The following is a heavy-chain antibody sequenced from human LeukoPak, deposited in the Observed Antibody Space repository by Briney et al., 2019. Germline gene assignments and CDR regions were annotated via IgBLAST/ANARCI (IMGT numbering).Heavy chain of an antibody. Sequence: GALRLSCAASGFTFSHYGMHWVRQAPGKGLEWVALISYDGGDKYYADSVKGRFTISGDNSKNTLSLQVNSLRAEDTAFYYCAKDIITTASRGAPLGDWGQGTLVTVSS. CDR2: ISYDGGDK. V-gene: IGHV3-30*18. CDR3: AKDIITTASRGAPLGD. J-gene: IGHJ1*01. CDR1: GFTFSHYG. D-gene: IGHD3-10*01.